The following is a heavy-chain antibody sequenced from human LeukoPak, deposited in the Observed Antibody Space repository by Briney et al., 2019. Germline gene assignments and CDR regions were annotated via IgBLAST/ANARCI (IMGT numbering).Heavy chain of an antibody. CDR3: ASGSWYYFD. J-gene: IGHJ4*02. D-gene: IGHD6-13*01. CDR1: GGSISNYF. V-gene: IGHV4-34*01. CDR2: INHSGST. Sequence: SETLSLTCTVSGGSISNYFWSWIRQPPGKGLEWIGEINHSGSTNYNPSLKSRVTISVDTSKNQFSLKLSSVAAADTAVYYCASGSWYYFDWGQGTLVTVSS.